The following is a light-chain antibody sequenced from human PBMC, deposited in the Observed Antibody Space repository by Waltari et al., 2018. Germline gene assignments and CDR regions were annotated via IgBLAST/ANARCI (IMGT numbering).Light chain of an antibody. J-gene: IGLJ2*01. CDR3: SSYAGSSKGV. CDR2: AVS. Sequence: QSALTQPASVSGSPGQSITISCTGTSRDVGNYKRVSWYQPHPGKAPKLMIYAVSKRPSVVADLFSGSKSGDMASLTISGLQPEDEAEYFCSSYAGSSKGVFGGGTKVTVL. V-gene: IGLV2-23*02. CDR1: SRDVGNYKR.